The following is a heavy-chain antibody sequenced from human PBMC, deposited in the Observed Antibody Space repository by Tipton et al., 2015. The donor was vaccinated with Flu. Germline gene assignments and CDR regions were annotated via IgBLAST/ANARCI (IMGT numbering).Heavy chain of an antibody. CDR2: IHSSGGT. CDR3: ASGACSSSTCPKGGFDN. D-gene: IGHD2-2*01. V-gene: IGHV4-4*07. Sequence: TLSLTCTVSNGTISSYYWSWIRQPAGKGLEWIGRIHSSGGTNYNPPLKSRVTMSVATSKNQFTLKVNSVTAADTAVYYCASGACSSSTCPKGGFDNGGQGTLVVVSS. J-gene: IGHJ4*02. CDR1: NGTISSYY.